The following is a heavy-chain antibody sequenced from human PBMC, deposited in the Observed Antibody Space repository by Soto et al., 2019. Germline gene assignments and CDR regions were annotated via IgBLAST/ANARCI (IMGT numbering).Heavy chain of an antibody. CDR1: GGSFSGYY. D-gene: IGHD2-2*01. J-gene: IGHJ4*02. V-gene: IGHV4-34*01. CDR2: INHSGST. CDR3: ARGGYIVVVPAAMKKGRAFDY. Sequence: QVQLQQWGAGLLKPSETLSLTCAVYGGSFSGYYWSWIRQPPGKGREWIGEINHSGSTNYNPSLKSRVTISVDTSKNQFSLKLSSVTAADTAVYYCARGGYIVVVPAAMKKGRAFDYWGQGTLVTVSS.